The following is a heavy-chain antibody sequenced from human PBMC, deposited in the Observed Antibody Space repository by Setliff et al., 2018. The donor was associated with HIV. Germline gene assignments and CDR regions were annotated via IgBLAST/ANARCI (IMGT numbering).Heavy chain of an antibody. CDR3: ARAVYGGTYSWFDS. CDR1: NGSFSNYY. Sequence: KSSETLSLTCAVYNGSFSNYYWTWIRQPPGKGLEWIGEINHSGSTNYNPSLKSRVIISVDTSKNQFSLNLTSVTAADTGLYFCARAVYGGTYSWFDSWGQGSLVTVSS. J-gene: IGHJ5*01. D-gene: IGHD1-26*01. V-gene: IGHV4-34*01. CDR2: INHSGST.